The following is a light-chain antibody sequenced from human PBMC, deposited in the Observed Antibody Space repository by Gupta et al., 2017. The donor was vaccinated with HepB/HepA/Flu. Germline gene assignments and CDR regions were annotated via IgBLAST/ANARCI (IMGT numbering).Light chain of an antibody. CDR3: SSYTSSSTLV. CDR2: DVS. Sequence: QSALTQPASVSGSPGQSITISCTGTSSDVGGYNYVSWYQQHPGKAPKLMIYDVSNRPSGVSNRFSGSKSGNTVSLTISGLQAEDEADYYCSSYTSSSTLVFVGGTKLTVL. J-gene: IGLJ2*01. CDR1: SSDVGGYNY. V-gene: IGLV2-14*03.